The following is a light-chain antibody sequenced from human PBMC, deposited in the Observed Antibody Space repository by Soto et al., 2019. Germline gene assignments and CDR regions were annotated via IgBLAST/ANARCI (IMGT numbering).Light chain of an antibody. Sequence: EIVLTQSPGTLSLSPGESATLSCRASQSVNSDYLAWYQRKTGQAPRLLIYCASNRATDIPYRFSASGSGTDFTRTITRLEAEDFAVYYCQQYDSTPPTFGQGTKVEVK. J-gene: IGKJ1*01. V-gene: IGKV3-20*01. CDR2: CAS. CDR1: QSVNSDY. CDR3: QQYDSTPPT.